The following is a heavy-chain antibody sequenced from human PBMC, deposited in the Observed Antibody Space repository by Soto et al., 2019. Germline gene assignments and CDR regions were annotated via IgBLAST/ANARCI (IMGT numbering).Heavy chain of an antibody. J-gene: IGHJ4*02. CDR2: ISYSGST. V-gene: IGHV4-39*01. D-gene: IGHD1-1*01. CDR3: ARMSHWNNEPINFDF. Sequence: SETLSLTCTVSGGSITNSTYYWGWIRQPPGKGLEWIGSISYSGSTYYNPSLKSRVTTSVDTSTNQVPLNLRSVTGADTAVYYCARMSHWNNEPINFDFWGQGIVVTVSS. CDR1: GGSITNSTYY.